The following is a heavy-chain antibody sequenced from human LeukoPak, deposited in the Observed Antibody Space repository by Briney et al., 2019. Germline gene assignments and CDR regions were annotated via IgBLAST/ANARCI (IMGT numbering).Heavy chain of an antibody. Sequence: PSETLSLTCTVSGGSISSYYWSWIRQPPGKGLEWIGYIYDSGRTNYNPSLKSRVTISVDTSKNQFSLKLSSVTAADTGVYYCARHPPQGYSSGLPYFDYWGQGTLVTVST. CDR3: ARHPPQGYSSGLPYFDY. CDR2: IYDSGRT. CDR1: GGSISSYY. V-gene: IGHV4-59*08. D-gene: IGHD6-19*01. J-gene: IGHJ4*02.